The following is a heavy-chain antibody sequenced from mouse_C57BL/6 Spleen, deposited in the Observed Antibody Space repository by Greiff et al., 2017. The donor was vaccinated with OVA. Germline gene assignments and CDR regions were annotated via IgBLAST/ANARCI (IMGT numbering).Heavy chain of an antibody. J-gene: IGHJ2*01. CDR2: INPNNGGT. CDR3: ARGKTTVVVFAY. Sequence: VQLQQSGPELVKPGASVKISCKASGYTFTDYYMNWVKQSHGKSLEWIGDINPNNGGTSYNQKFKGKATLTVDKHSSTAYMEIRSLTSEDSAVYYCARGKTTVVVFAYWGQGTTLTVSS. V-gene: IGHV1-26*01. D-gene: IGHD1-1*01. CDR1: GYTFTDYY.